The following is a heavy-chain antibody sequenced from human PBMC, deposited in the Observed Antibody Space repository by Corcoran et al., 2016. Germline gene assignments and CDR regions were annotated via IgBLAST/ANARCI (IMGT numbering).Heavy chain of an antibody. CDR3: LLGRWVARVGDWFDP. V-gene: IGHV3-15*07. Sequence: EVQLVESGGGLVKPGGSLRLSCAASGFTFSNAWMNWVRQAPGKGLEWVGRIKSKTDGGTTDYAAPVKGRFTISRDDSKNTLYLQMNSLKTEDTAVYYCLLGRWVARVGDWFDPWGQGTLVTVSS. CDR2: IKSKTDGGTT. D-gene: IGHD5-12*01. J-gene: IGHJ5*02. CDR1: GFTFSNAW.